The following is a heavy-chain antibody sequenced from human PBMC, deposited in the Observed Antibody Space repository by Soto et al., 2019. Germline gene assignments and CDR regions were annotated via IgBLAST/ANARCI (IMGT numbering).Heavy chain of an antibody. Sequence: QVQLVQSGAEVKKPGASVKVSCKASGYTFTSYGISWVRQAPGQGLEWMGWISAYNGNTNYAQKLQGRVTMTTDTSTSTADMELRSLRSDDTAVYYCAREGHMGSPGEGHYYYYYGMDVWGQGTTVTVSS. CDR2: ISAYNGNT. CDR1: GYTFTSYG. D-gene: IGHD3-16*01. V-gene: IGHV1-18*04. CDR3: AREGHMGSPGEGHYYYYYGMDV. J-gene: IGHJ6*02.